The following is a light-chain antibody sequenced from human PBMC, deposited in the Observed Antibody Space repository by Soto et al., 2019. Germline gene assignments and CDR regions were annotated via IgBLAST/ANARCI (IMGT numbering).Light chain of an antibody. CDR1: QSVSSSY. CDR3: QQYNNWPSIT. Sequence: EIVLTQSPCTLYLSPGEIATLSCRAIQSVSSSYLAWYQQKPGQAPRLLIHGASTRATGIPARFSGSGSGTEFTLTISSLQSEDFAVSYCQQYNNWPSITFGQGTLLEI. V-gene: IGKV3-15*01. CDR2: GAS. J-gene: IGKJ5*01.